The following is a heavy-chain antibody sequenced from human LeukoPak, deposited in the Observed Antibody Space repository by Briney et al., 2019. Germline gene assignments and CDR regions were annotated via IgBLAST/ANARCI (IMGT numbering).Heavy chain of an antibody. CDR3: ARLSYDTSGYWPDYFDY. D-gene: IGHD3-22*01. CDR1: GGSISSYY. Sequence: SETLSLTCTVSGGSISSYYWSWIRQPAGKGLEWIGRIYTSGSTNYNPSLKSRVTMSVDTSKNQSSLKLSSVTAADTAVYYCARLSYDTSGYWPDYFDYWGQGTLVTVPS. J-gene: IGHJ4*02. V-gene: IGHV4-4*07. CDR2: IYTSGST.